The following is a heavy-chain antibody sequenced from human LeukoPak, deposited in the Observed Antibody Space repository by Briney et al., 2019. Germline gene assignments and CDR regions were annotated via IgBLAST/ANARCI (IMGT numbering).Heavy chain of an antibody. CDR1: GGTFSSYA. CDR2: VIPIFGTA. Sequence: SVKISCTAPGGTFSSYAISWVRQAPGHGLEWMGGVIPIFGTAHYAQKFQGRVKITTDESTSTAYMELSRLRSEDTAVYYCATPLDLDYGGNTPSYYYYMDVWGKGTTVTVSS. J-gene: IGHJ6*03. CDR3: ATPLDLDYGGNTPSYYYYMDV. D-gene: IGHD4-23*01. V-gene: IGHV1-69*05.